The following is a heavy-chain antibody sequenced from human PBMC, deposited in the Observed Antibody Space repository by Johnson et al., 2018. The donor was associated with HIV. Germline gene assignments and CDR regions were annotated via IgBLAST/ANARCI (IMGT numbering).Heavy chain of an antibody. Sequence: QMMLVESGGSVVRPGGSLRLSCAASGFTFSSYAMHWVRQAPGKGLEWVAVISYDGSNKYYADSVKGRFTISRDNSKNTLYLQMNSLRAEDTAVYYCARDGGIAATDAFDIWGQGTMVTVSS. CDR3: ARDGGIAATDAFDI. CDR2: ISYDGSNK. CDR1: GFTFSSYA. J-gene: IGHJ3*02. D-gene: IGHD6-13*01. V-gene: IGHV3-30*04.